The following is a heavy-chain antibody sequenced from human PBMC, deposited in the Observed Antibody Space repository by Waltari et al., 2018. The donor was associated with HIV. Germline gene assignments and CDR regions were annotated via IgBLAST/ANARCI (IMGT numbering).Heavy chain of an antibody. CDR1: GFAFARSW. D-gene: IGHD3-10*01. V-gene: IGHV3-7*04. CDR2: IKQDGSEK. CDR3: ARGGFYGSGSKVN. J-gene: IGHJ4*02. Sequence: EVQLVEPGGGLVHPGGSLRSSCAAFGFAFARSWMSWVRQAPGKGLEWVANIKQDGSEKYYGDSVNGRFTISRDNAENSLYLQMNSLRAEDTAVYYCARGGFYGSGSKVNWGQGTLVTVSS.